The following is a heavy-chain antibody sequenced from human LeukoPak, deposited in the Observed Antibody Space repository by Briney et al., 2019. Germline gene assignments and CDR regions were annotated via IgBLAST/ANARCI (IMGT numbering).Heavy chain of an antibody. D-gene: IGHD3-10*01. CDR3: ARNGRVRRVVKDLFEY. Sequence: ASVTVSCTPSGYTFTDYDITWVRQAPGQGLEWMGRVSPYNGNTYYSQRFQDRVTITKDTSTGTAYMDLRNLRTDDTAMYYCARNGRVRRVVKDLFEYWGQGTLVAVSS. CDR1: GYTFTDYD. CDR2: VSPYNGNT. V-gene: IGHV1-18*01. J-gene: IGHJ4*02.